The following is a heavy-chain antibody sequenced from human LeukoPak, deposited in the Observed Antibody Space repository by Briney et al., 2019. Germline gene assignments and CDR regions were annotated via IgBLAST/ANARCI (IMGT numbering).Heavy chain of an antibody. CDR1: RFSLSTTGMC. Sequence: ESGPALVKPTQTLTLTCRLSRFSLSTTGMCVSWIRQPPRKAPEWHARIDWDEEKYYSTTLNTRLAISKDTPKNHVVLTLSNMAPVDSATYYCARVKSDLELAFRYYYTDVWGKGTTVTVSS. CDR2: IDWDEEK. CDR3: ARVKSDLELAFRYYYTDV. V-gene: IGHV2-70*11. D-gene: IGHD3-16*02. J-gene: IGHJ6*03.